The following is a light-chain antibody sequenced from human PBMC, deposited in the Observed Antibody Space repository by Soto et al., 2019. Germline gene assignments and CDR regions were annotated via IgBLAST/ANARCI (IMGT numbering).Light chain of an antibody. J-gene: IGKJ2*02. Sequence: DLVMTQSPLSLPVTPGEPASISCRSSQSLLHSNGYNYLDWYLQKPGQSPQLLIYLGSNRASGGPDRFSGSGSGTDFTLKISRVEAEDVGINYCMQALQTPRTFGQGTKLEIK. CDR3: MQALQTPRT. CDR1: QSLLHSNGYNY. CDR2: LGS. V-gene: IGKV2-28*01.